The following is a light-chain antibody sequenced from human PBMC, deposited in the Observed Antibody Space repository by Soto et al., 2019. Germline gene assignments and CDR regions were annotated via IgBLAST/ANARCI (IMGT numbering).Light chain of an antibody. CDR3: QQLKS. V-gene: IGKV1-9*01. Sequence: DIQLTQSPSFLSASVGDRVTITCRASQGIRSYLAWYQQKPGKAPKLLIYDVSTLQSGVPSRFSGSGSGTEFTLTISSLQPEDFATYCCQQLKSFGPGTKVDIK. J-gene: IGKJ3*01. CDR2: DVS. CDR1: QGIRSY.